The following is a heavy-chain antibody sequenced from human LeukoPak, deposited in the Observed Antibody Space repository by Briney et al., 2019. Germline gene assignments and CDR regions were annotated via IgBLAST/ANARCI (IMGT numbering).Heavy chain of an antibody. J-gene: IGHJ6*02. CDR2: ISGSGVSGRGGRT. Sequence: PGGSLRLSCAASGFTFSSYAMNWVRQAPGKGLEWVSSISGSGVSGRGGRTFHADSVKGRFTISRDNSKNTFYLQMSSLRADDTAIYYCAKGVAVGEGYYYYGMDVWGQGTRVTVS. CDR3: AKGVAVGEGYYYYGMDV. V-gene: IGHV3-23*01. D-gene: IGHD6-19*01. CDR1: GFTFSSYA.